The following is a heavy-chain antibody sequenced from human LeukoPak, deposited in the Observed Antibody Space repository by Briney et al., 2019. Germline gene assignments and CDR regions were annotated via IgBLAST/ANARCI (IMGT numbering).Heavy chain of an antibody. CDR2: MNTDGSAR. Sequence: PGGSLRLSCAASGFTFSSYWMGWVCQAPGKRLEWVADMNTDGSARVYAASVKGRFTTSRDYARNSLYLQMSSLRAEDTAVYCCARAPVEWELLPDYCGQGPLVTASA. CDR3: ARAPVEWELLPDY. CDR1: GFTFSSYW. V-gene: IGHV3-7*01. D-gene: IGHD1-26*01. J-gene: IGHJ4*02.